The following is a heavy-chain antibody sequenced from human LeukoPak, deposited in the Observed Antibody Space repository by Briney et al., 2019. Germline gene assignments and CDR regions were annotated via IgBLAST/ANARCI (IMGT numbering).Heavy chain of an antibody. Sequence: GASVKVSCKASGYTFTSYDINWVRQATGQGLEWMGWMNPNSGNTGYAQKFQGRVTMTRDTSTSTVYMELSSLRSEDTAVYYCARTDFWSGKNYFDYWGQGTLVTVSS. D-gene: IGHD3-3*01. CDR1: GYTFTSYD. CDR3: ARTDFWSGKNYFDY. CDR2: MNPNSGNT. V-gene: IGHV1-8*01. J-gene: IGHJ4*02.